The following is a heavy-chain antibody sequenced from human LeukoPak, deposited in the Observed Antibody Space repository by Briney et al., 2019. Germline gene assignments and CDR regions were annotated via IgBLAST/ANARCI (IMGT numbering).Heavy chain of an antibody. Sequence: GGSLRLSCAASGFTFSSYWMHWVRQAPGKGLVWVSRINSDGSRTTYADSVKGRFTISRDNAKNSLYLQMNSLRAEDTAVYYCARVRTARNWFDPWGQGTLVTVSS. CDR3: ARVRTARNWFDP. J-gene: IGHJ5*02. CDR2: INSDGSRT. D-gene: IGHD5-18*01. V-gene: IGHV3-74*01. CDR1: GFTFSSYW.